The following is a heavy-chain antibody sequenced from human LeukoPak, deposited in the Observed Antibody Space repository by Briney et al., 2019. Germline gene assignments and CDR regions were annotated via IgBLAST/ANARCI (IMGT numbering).Heavy chain of an antibody. D-gene: IGHD2-2*02. CDR3: ARVRSPQFCSSTRCYTLDNWFDP. Sequence: SVKVSSKASGGTFSSYTISWVRQAPGQGLKWMGRIIPILGIANYAQKFQGRVTITADKSTSTAYMELSSLRSEDTAVYYCARVRSPQFCSSTRCYTLDNWFDPWGQGTLVTVSS. CDR2: IIPILGIA. J-gene: IGHJ5*02. V-gene: IGHV1-69*02. CDR1: GGTFSSYT.